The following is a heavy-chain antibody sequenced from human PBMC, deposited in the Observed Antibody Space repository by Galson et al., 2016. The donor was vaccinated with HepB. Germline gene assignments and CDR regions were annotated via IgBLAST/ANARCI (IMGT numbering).Heavy chain of an antibody. CDR2: IGGNGSPT. V-gene: IGHV3-23*01. J-gene: IGHJ4*02. CDR1: GFTFYNYA. D-gene: IGHD3-10*01. Sequence: SLRLSCAASGFTFYNYAMDWVRQAPGGGLEWVAAIGGNGSPTYCADSVRGRFSISRDNSKNTLYLQMNSLRAEDTALYYCARGGGHGFFDYWGQGTQVTVSS. CDR3: ARGGGHGFFDY.